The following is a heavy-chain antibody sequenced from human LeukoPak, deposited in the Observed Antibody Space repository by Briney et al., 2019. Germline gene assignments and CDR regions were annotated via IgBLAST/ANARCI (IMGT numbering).Heavy chain of an antibody. V-gene: IGHV3-64*01. J-gene: IGHJ4*02. CDR2: ISSNGGST. CDR1: GFTFSSYA. D-gene: IGHD3-22*01. CDR3: ARSRYYYDSSGYSDY. Sequence: GGSLRLSCAASGFTFSSYAMHWVRQAPGKGLEYVSAISSNGGSTYYANSVKGRFTISRDNSKNTLYLQMGSLRAEDMAVYYCARSRYYYDSSGYSDYWGQGTLVTVSS.